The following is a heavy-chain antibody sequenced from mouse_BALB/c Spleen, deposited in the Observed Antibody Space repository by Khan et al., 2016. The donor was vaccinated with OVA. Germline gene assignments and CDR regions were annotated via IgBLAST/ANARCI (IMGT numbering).Heavy chain of an antibody. D-gene: IGHD4-1*01. CDR2: INPDNDGT. V-gene: IGHV1S136*01. Sequence: VQLKESGPELVKPGASVKMSCKASGYTFTNYVIHWVKQKPGQGLEWIGYINPDNDGTRFNENFKGKATLTSDKSSSTAYMELSSLTSEDSAVYYCAREASNWDFSCAYWGQGTLVTVSA. J-gene: IGHJ3*01. CDR3: AREASNWDFSCAY. CDR1: GYTFTNYV.